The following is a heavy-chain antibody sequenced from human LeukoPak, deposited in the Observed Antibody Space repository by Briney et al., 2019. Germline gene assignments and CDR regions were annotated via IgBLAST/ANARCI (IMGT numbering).Heavy chain of an antibody. CDR3: AREMEQQLPLEEDYYYYGMDV. CDR1: GYTFTSYG. V-gene: IGHV1-18*04. CDR2: ISAYNGNT. Sequence: KVSCTASGYTFTSYGISWVRQAPGQGLEWMGWISAYNGNTNYAQKLQGRVTMTTDTSTSTAYMELRSLRSDDTAVYYCAREMEQQLPLEEDYYYYGMDVWGKGTTVTVSS. J-gene: IGHJ6*04. D-gene: IGHD6-13*01.